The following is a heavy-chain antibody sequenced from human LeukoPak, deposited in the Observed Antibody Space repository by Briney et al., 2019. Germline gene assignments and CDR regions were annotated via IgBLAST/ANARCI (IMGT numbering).Heavy chain of an antibody. Sequence: GGSLRLSCAASGFTFSDYSMNWVRQAQGKGLEWISYIGIDSGNTNYADSVKGRFTISGDKAKNSLYLQMNSLRVEDTAVYYCARDYKYAFDNWGQGTLVTVSS. J-gene: IGHJ4*02. CDR1: GFTFSDYS. V-gene: IGHV3-48*01. CDR3: ARDYKYAFDN. D-gene: IGHD5-24*01. CDR2: IGIDSGNT.